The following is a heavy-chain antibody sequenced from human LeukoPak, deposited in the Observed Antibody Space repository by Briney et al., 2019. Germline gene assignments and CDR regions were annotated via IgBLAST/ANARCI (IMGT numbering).Heavy chain of an antibody. J-gene: IGHJ6*02. CDR3: ARRVSGSFGGYYYYGLDV. CDR2: VYPSDSDT. CDR1: GYNFDTSW. V-gene: IGHV5-51*01. Sequence: ESLKISCTGSGYNFDTSWIAWVRQMPRKGLEWMGVVYPSDSDTIYGPSFQGQVTISADKSIRTAYLQWSSLKASDTAIYYCARRVSGSFGGYYYYGLDVWGQGTTVTVSS. D-gene: IGHD3-10*01.